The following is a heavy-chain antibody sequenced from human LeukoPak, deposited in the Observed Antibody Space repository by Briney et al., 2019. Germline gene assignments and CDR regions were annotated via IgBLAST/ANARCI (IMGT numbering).Heavy chain of an antibody. CDR2: IRYDGSNK. D-gene: IGHD5-24*01. Sequence: GESLGLSCAASGFTFGSFGMHWVRQAPGKGLEGVAFIRYDGSNKYYVDSVKGRFTISRDNSKNTLFLQMNSLRAEDRAVYYCAKRDGFLYYFDYWGQGTLVTVSS. J-gene: IGHJ4*02. CDR3: AKRDGFLYYFDY. CDR1: GFTFGSFG. V-gene: IGHV3-30*02.